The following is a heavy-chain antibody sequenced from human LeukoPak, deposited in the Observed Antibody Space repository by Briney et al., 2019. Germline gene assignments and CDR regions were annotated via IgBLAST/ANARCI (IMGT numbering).Heavy chain of an antibody. CDR1: GYTFTSYG. V-gene: IGHV1-18*01. CDR2: ISAYNGNT. Sequence: GASVKVSCKASGYTFTSYGISWVRQAPGQGLEWMGWISAYNGNTNYAQKLQGRVTMTTDTSTSTAYMELRSLRSDDTAVYYCARVNMVRGVIDGMDVWGQGTTATVSS. J-gene: IGHJ6*02. D-gene: IGHD3-10*01. CDR3: ARVNMVRGVIDGMDV.